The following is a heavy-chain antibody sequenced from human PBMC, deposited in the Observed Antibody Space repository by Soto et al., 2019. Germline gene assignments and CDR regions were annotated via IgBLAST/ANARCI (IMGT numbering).Heavy chain of an antibody. J-gene: IGHJ6*03. CDR3: ARATVAVNYYYYYMDV. D-gene: IGHD4-4*01. Sequence: GSLRLSCAASGFTFSSYWMSWVRQAPGKGLEWVSYISSSSSTIYYADSVKGRFTISRDNAKNSLYLQMNSLRAEDTAVYYCARATVAVNYYYYYMDVWSKGATVTVSS. CDR2: ISSSSSTI. V-gene: IGHV3-48*01. CDR1: GFTFSSYW.